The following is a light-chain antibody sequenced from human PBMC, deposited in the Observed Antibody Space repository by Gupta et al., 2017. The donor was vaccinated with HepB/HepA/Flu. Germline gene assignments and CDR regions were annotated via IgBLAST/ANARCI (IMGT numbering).Light chain of an antibody. CDR2: WAS. J-gene: IGKJ1*01. Sequence: DIVLTKLPESLLVSLGERPPTTCKSSRSFLYSSSSKNYLAWYQQKPGQPPKVLISWASTRESGVPARFSGSGSGTDFTLTIRGLQAEDVAVYYCQQYYSSPPTFGQGTKVEIK. CDR1: RSFLYSSSSKNY. V-gene: IGKV4-1*01. CDR3: QQYYSSPPT.